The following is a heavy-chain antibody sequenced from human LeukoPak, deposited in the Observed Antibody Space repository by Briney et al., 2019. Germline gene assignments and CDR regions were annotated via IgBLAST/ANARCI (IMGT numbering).Heavy chain of an antibody. J-gene: IGHJ4*02. D-gene: IGHD5-12*01. CDR2: IRPNSGGT. CDR1: GYTFGAYY. CDR3: ARDQGGYARFYDY. V-gene: IGHV1-2*02. Sequence: ASVKVSCKASGYTFGAYYMYWVRQAPGQGLEWMGWIRPNSGGTNYTQKFQGRVTMTRDTSINTAYMELSRLTSDDTAVYYCARDQGGYARFYDYWGQGTLVTVSS.